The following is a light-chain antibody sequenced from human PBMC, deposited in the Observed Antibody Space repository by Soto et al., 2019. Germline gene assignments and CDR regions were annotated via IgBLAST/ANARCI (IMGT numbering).Light chain of an antibody. Sequence: EIVLTQSPATLSLSPGERATLSCRASRNIGGDLAWYQQRPGLPPRLVIYTASNRATGIPARFSGSGSGTDFTLTITSLEAEDFAVYYCQQRSNWPLTFGGGTKVEVK. CDR2: TAS. V-gene: IGKV3-11*01. CDR3: QQRSNWPLT. CDR1: RNIGGD. J-gene: IGKJ4*01.